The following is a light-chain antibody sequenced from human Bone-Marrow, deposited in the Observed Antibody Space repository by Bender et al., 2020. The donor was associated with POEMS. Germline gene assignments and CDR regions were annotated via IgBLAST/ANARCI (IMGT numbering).Light chain of an antibody. Sequence: QSALTQPASVSGTPGQTITISCTGSSSDLGDNNYVSWYQQHPGTAPKLVIFDVSDRPSGTSFRFSGSKSGNTAFLTISGVQPKDEPDYYSSVTHGLIGRGTKLTV. CDR3: SVTHGL. CDR1: SSDLGDNNY. V-gene: IGLV2-14*01. CDR2: DVS. J-gene: IGLJ2*01.